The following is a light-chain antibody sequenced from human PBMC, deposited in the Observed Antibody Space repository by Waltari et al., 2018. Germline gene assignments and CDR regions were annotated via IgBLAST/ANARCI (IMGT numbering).Light chain of an antibody. CDR3: QQRYNWLALT. J-gene: IGKJ4*01. Sequence: EIVFTQSPAILPLSTGERATLSCSASKNISSFLAWYQQKHGQSPRLLIYDAANRATGIPDRFSGSGSGTDFTLTISSLEPEDFAVYFCQQRYNWLALTFGGGTTVEIK. V-gene: IGKV3-11*01. CDR2: DAA. CDR1: KNISSF.